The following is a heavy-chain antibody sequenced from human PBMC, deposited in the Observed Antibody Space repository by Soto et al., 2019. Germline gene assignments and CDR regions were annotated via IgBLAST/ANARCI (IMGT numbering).Heavy chain of an antibody. Sequence: QVQLVESGGGEVQPGRSLTISCAASGFTFSTYGMHWVRQTPGKGLEWVAVISYDGTKIFYSDSVKGRFTISRDNFKNKLILHMNSLRADDTAVYSWAKELHSYGDEDYYCYGMDVWGLGTRVTVSS. D-gene: IGHD2-21*02. CDR1: GFTFSTYG. V-gene: IGHV3-30*18. CDR2: ISYDGTKI. CDR3: AKELHSYGDEDYYCYGMDV. J-gene: IGHJ6*02.